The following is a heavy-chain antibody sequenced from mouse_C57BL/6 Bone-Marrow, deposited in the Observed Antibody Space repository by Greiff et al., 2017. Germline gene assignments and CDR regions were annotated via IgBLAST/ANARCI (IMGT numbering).Heavy chain of an antibody. J-gene: IGHJ1*03. Sequence: ESGPGILQPSQTLSLTCSFSGFSLSTFGMGVGWIRQPSGKGLEWLAHIWWDDDKYYNPALKRRLTISKDTSKNQVFLKIAKVDTADTATDYCARIGITTVVAKDWYFEVWGTGTTVTGSS. V-gene: IGHV8-8*01. CDR2: IWWDDDK. CDR3: ARIGITTVVAKDWYFEV. D-gene: IGHD1-1*01. CDR1: GFSLSTFGMG.